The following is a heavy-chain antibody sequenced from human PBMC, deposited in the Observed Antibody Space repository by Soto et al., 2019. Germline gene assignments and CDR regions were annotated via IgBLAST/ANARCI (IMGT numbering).Heavy chain of an antibody. CDR2: ISYGGST. CDR3: SRGILV. CDR1: GGSINSGGYC. J-gene: IGHJ4*02. V-gene: IGHV4-31*03. Sequence: QVQLQESGPGLVKPSQTLSLTCTVSGGSINSGGYCWSWIRQHPGKGLDWIGCISYGGSTSYNPCLKCRFTSAVDTSRNQFSLKLTSVTAAATAVYYCSRGILVWGQGALITVSS. D-gene: IGHD5-18*01.